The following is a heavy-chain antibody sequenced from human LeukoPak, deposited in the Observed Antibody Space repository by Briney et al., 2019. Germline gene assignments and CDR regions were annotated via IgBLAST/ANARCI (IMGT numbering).Heavy chain of an antibody. Sequence: SETLSLTCTVSGGSISSTTYYWAWIRQPPGKGLEWIGSIYYSGSTYYNPSLKSRVTISVDTSKNQFSLKLSSVTAADTAVYYCASTTIYDSSGYYPWFDPWGQGTLVTVSS. CDR1: GGSISSTTYY. CDR3: ASTTIYDSSGYYPWFDP. D-gene: IGHD3-22*01. V-gene: IGHV4-39*07. J-gene: IGHJ5*02. CDR2: IYYSGST.